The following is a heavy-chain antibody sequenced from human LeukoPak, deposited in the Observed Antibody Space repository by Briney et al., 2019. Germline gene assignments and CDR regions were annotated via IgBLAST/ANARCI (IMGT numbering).Heavy chain of an antibody. CDR1: GGSISSYY. D-gene: IGHD6-19*01. V-gene: IGHV4-59*01. CDR2: IYYSGST. J-gene: IGHJ4*02. Sequence: SETLSLTCTVSGGSISSYYWSWIRQPPGKGLEWIGYIYYSGSTNYNPSLKSRVTISVDTSKNQFSLKLSSVTAADTAVYYCARSKPGWQGLYFDYWGQGSLVTVSS. CDR3: ARSKPGWQGLYFDY.